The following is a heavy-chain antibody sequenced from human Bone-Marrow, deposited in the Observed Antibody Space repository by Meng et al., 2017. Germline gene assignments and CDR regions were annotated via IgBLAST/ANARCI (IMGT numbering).Heavy chain of an antibody. CDR1: GYSFTSYW. CDR2: IYPGDSDT. CDR3: AIVGAIGGAYFDY. Sequence: GGSLRLSCTGSGYSFTSYWIGWVRQMPGKGLEWMGIIYPGDSDTRYSPSFQGQVTISADKSISTAYLQWSSLKASDTAMYYCAIVGAIGGAYFDYWGQGTLVTVSS. D-gene: IGHD1-26*01. V-gene: IGHV5-51*01. J-gene: IGHJ4*02.